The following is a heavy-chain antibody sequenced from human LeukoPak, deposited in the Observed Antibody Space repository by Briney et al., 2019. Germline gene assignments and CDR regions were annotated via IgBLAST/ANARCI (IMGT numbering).Heavy chain of an antibody. CDR2: LGTAGDT. CDR3: ARQSTPHGNFDY. Sequence: PGGSLRLSCAASGFTLSNYAMHWVRQPAGEGLEWVSALGTAGDTLYPGSVKGRFTISRDNAKKSLFLQMNSLRAEDTAIYYCARQSTPHGNFDYWGQGTLVTVSS. CDR1: GFTLSNYA. D-gene: IGHD5-24*01. V-gene: IGHV3-13*01. J-gene: IGHJ4*02.